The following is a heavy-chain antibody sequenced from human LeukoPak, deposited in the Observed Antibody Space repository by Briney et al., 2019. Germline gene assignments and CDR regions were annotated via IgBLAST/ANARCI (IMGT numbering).Heavy chain of an antibody. J-gene: IGHJ4*02. CDR3: VRDGGVSGYDLLDY. V-gene: IGHV3-7*01. CDR1: GFPFHNYW. CDR2: VNQDGSEA. D-gene: IGHD5-12*01. Sequence: GGSLRLSCAASGFPFHNYWMTWVRQAPGKGLEWVAQVNQDGSEAHYADSVKARFSISRDNAKSSVSLQMNSLRAEDTAVYYCVRDGGVSGYDLLDYWGQGTLVTVSS.